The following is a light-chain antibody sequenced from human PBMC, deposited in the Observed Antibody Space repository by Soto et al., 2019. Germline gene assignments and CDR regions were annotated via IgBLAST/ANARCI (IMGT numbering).Light chain of an antibody. CDR2: AAS. CDR3: QQSFRTRS. Sequence: DIQMTQSPSSLSASVGDRVTISCRASQSISGYLNWYQQKPGKAPELLIYAASTLQTGVPSRFSGSGSGTEFTLTISSLQAEDFATYYCQQSFRTRSFGQGTKVDIK. J-gene: IGKJ1*01. V-gene: IGKV1-39*01. CDR1: QSISGY.